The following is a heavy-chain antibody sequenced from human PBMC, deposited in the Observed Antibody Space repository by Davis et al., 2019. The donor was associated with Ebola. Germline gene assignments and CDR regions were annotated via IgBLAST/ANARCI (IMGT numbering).Heavy chain of an antibody. CDR1: GFTFSGSA. D-gene: IGHD3-10*01. V-gene: IGHV3-73*01. J-gene: IGHJ4*02. Sequence: GESLKISCAASGFTFSGSAMHWVRQASGKGLEWVGRIRSKANSYATAYAASVKGRFTISRDDSKNTAYLQMNSLKTEDTAVYYCTSAWYYGSGSYYFDYWGQGTLVTVPS. CDR2: IRSKANSYAT. CDR3: TSAWYYGSGSYYFDY.